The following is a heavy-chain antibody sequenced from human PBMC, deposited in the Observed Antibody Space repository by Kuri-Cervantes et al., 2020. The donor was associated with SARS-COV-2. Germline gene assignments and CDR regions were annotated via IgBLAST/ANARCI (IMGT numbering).Heavy chain of an antibody. CDR2: ISDSGINT. D-gene: IGHD4-23*01. CDR1: GFTFSAYA. Sequence: GGSLRLSCAASGFTFSAYAMSWVRQAPGRGLEWVSGISDSGINTYYPDSVRGRFTISRDNSKNMLYLQMHSRRVEDTAVYYCAKARPSGGYWGQGTLVTVSS. J-gene: IGHJ4*02. V-gene: IGHV3-23*01. CDR3: AKARPSGGY.